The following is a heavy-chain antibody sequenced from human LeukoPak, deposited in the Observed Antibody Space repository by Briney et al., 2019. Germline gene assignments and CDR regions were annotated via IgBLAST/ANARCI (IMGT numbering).Heavy chain of an antibody. Sequence: GGSLRLSCAASGFTFSSYAMSWVRQAPGKGLEWVSVISGSGGSTYYADSVKGRFTISRDNSKNTLYLQMNSLRAEDTAVYYCAKDNGGGKQWRDEATDYWGQGTLVTVSS. CDR1: GFTFSSYA. J-gene: IGHJ4*02. CDR2: ISGSGGST. CDR3: AKDNGGGKQWRDEATDY. V-gene: IGHV3-23*01. D-gene: IGHD6-19*01.